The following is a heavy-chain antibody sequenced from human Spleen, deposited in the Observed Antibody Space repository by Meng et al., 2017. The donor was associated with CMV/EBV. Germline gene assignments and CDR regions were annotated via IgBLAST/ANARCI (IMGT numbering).Heavy chain of an antibody. J-gene: IGHJ4*02. CDR3: AREDYGSPGGY. CDR2: ISGSGDDT. D-gene: IGHD4/OR15-4a*01. V-gene: IGHV3-23*01. CDR1: GFTVSRNY. Sequence: GGSLRLSCAASGFTVSRNYMTWVRQAPGKGLEWVAAISGSGDDTYYRDSVKGRFTISRDRSKKTLYRQMNSLRAEDTAVYYCAREDYGSPGGYWGQGTLVTVSS.